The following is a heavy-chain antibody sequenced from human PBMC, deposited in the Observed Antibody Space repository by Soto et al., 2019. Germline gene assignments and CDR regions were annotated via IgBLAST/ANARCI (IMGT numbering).Heavy chain of an antibody. D-gene: IGHD1-1*01. CDR1: GGTFSDYA. CDR3: SRGRGIGFSCNWKLYWYYKMDV. CDR2: IIPMFATT. V-gene: IGHV1-69*01. J-gene: IGHJ6*02. Sequence: QVQLVQSGAEVRKSGSSGKVPCKAAGGTFSDYALSGVRQAPGQGLEWMGGIIPMFATTNYAQKLQGRVTITADDSAPTAHLELSSLKSEDTAVYYCSRGRGIGFSCNWKLYWYYKMDVWGQGTTVIGSS.